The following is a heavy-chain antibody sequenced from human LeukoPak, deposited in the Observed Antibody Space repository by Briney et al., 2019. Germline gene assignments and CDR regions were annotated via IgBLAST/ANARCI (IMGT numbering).Heavy chain of an antibody. Sequence: PGGSLRLSCAASGFTFNSFEMNWVRQAPGKGLEWVSSISSGAATIYYADSVKGRFTISRDNVKNSLYLQMNSLRAEDTAIYYCCRYSPWVEYWGQGTLVTVSS. J-gene: IGHJ4*02. CDR3: CRYSPWVEY. D-gene: IGHD5-18*01. V-gene: IGHV3-48*03. CDR2: ISSGAATI. CDR1: GFTFNSFE.